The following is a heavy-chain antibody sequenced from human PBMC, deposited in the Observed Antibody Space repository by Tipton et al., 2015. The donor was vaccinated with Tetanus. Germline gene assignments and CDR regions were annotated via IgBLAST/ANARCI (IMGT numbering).Heavy chain of an antibody. CDR3: AKDNGRSGYDYDDY. CDR1: GFTFTSYA. Sequence: SLRLSCAASGFTFTSYAMSWVRQAPGKGLEWVSVISGSGGSTYYADSVKGRFTISRDNSKNTLYLQMNSLRAEDTAVYYCAKDNGRSGYDYDDYWGQGTLVTVSS. J-gene: IGHJ4*02. CDR2: ISGSGGST. V-gene: IGHV3-23*01. D-gene: IGHD5-12*01.